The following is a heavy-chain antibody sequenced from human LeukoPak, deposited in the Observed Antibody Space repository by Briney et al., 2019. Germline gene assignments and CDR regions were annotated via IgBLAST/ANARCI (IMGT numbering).Heavy chain of an antibody. V-gene: IGHV3-7*01. D-gene: IGHD6-25*01. CDR3: ARQRYYYYMDV. Sequence: GGSLRLSCAATGFTFSSYWMSWVREAPGKGLEWVANIKQDGSEKYYVDSVKGRFTISRDNAKNSLYLQMNSLRAEDTAVYYCARQRYYYYMDVWGKGTTVTVSS. J-gene: IGHJ6*03. CDR1: GFTFSSYW. CDR2: IKQDGSEK.